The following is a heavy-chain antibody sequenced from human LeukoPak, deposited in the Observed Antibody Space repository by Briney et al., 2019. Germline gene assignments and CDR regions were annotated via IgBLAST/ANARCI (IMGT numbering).Heavy chain of an antibody. V-gene: IGHV3-74*01. J-gene: IGHJ4*02. D-gene: IGHD6-13*01. CDR2: INSDGRTT. CDR3: AKTRPLDSSSWSHGDY. CDR1: GFILRPYW. Sequence: GGSLRLSCAASGFILRPYWMHWVRQAPGKGLVWVSRINSDGRTTAYADSVKGRFTISRDNSKNTLYLQMNSLRAEDTAVYYCAKTRPLDSSSWSHGDYWGQGTLVTVSS.